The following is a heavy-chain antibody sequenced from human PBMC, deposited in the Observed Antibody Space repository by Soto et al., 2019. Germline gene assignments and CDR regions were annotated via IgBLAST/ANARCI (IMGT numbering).Heavy chain of an antibody. D-gene: IGHD2-21*02. Sequence: GGSLRLSCAASGFTFSSYAMSWVRQAPGKGLEWVSAISGSGGSTYYADSVKGRFTISRDNSKNTLYLQMNSLRAEDTAVYYCAKRPNKVVTAIRDYFDYWGQGTLVTVSS. J-gene: IGHJ4*02. CDR1: GFTFSSYA. CDR2: ISGSGGST. V-gene: IGHV3-23*01. CDR3: AKRPNKVVTAIRDYFDY.